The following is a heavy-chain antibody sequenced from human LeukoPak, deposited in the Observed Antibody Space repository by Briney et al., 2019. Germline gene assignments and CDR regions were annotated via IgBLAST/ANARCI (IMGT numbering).Heavy chain of an antibody. CDR1: GGSISSGSYY. J-gene: IGHJ3*01. D-gene: IGHD3-22*01. V-gene: IGHV4-61*01. Sequence: SETLSLTCTVSGGSISSGSYYWSWIRQPPGKGLEWIGYVYYSGSTNYNPSLKSRVTISLDASKNQFSLKRSSVTAADTAVYYCARDNYYEGAFDVWGQGTMVTVSS. CDR3: ARDNYYEGAFDV. CDR2: VYYSGST.